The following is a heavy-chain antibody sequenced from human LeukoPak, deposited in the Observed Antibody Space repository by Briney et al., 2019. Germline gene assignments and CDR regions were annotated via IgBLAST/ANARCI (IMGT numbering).Heavy chain of an antibody. D-gene: IGHD3-10*01. CDR1: GFTFSSYS. CDR2: ISSSSSYI. J-gene: IGHJ4*02. Sequence: GGSLRLSCAASGFTFSSYSMNWVRQAPGKGVEWVSSISSSSSYIYYADSVKGRFTISRDNAKNSLYLQMNSLRAEDTAVYYCARATMVRGVDYWGQGTLVTVSS. V-gene: IGHV3-21*01. CDR3: ARATMVRGVDY.